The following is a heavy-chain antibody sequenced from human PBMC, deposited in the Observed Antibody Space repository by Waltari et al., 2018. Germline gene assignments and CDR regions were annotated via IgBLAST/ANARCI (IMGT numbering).Heavy chain of an antibody. J-gene: IGHJ4*02. Sequence: QITLKESGPTLVKPTQTLTLTCSLSGFSISTNGVAVAWVRQPPGKALESLAIIYWDDDKLYSPSQRVRITNTKDTSKSQVVLTMTNMDPVDTATYFCAHFAYRSSRLLDHWGQGVLVTVSS. CDR3: AHFAYRSSRLLDH. CDR1: GFSISTNGVA. CDR2: IYWDDDK. V-gene: IGHV2-5*02. D-gene: IGHD6-6*01.